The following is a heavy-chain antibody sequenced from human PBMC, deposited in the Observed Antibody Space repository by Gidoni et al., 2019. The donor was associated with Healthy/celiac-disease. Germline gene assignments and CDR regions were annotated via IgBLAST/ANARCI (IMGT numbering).Heavy chain of an antibody. CDR3: AKDKIKMTSGSYGDFDY. J-gene: IGHJ4*02. V-gene: IGHV3-23*01. D-gene: IGHD1-26*01. CDR1: GFTTSSYA. Sequence: EVQLLESGGGLVQLGGSLSSYCAASGFTTSSYAMSWVRQAPGKGLEWVSAISGSGGSTYYADSVKGRFTISRDNSKNTLYLQMNSLRAEDTAVYYCAKDKIKMTSGSYGDFDYWGQGTLVTVSS. CDR2: ISGSGGST.